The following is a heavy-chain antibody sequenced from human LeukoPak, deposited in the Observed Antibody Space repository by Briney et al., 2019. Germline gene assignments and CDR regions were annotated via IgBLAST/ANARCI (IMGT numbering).Heavy chain of an antibody. CDR3: ARDYLEESVPDY. CDR2: FDLEDGET. J-gene: IGHJ4*02. Sequence: ASVKVSCKVSGYTLTELSMHWVRQAPGKGLEWMGGFDLEDGETIYAQKFQGRVTMTEDTSTDTAYMELSSLRSEDTAVYYCARDYLEESVPDYWGQGTLVTVSS. V-gene: IGHV1-24*01. CDR1: GYTLTELS. D-gene: IGHD3-16*01.